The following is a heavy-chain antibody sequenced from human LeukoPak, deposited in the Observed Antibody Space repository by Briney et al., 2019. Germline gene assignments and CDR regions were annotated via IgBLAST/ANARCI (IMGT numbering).Heavy chain of an antibody. V-gene: IGHV4-34*01. J-gene: IGHJ6*02. Sequence: SETLSLACAVYGVSFSGYYWSWIRQPPGKGLEWIGEINHSGSTNYNPSLKSRVTISVDTSKNQFSLKLSSVTAADTAVYYCARGREYGDYSGVYYYYGMDVWGQGTTVTVSS. CDR3: ARGREYGDYSGVYYYYGMDV. CDR2: INHSGST. CDR1: GVSFSGYY. D-gene: IGHD4-17*01.